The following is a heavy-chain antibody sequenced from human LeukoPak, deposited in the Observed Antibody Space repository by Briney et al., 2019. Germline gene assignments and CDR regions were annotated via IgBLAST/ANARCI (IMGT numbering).Heavy chain of an antibody. J-gene: IGHJ4*02. CDR2: IDSDGRSA. V-gene: IGHV3-74*01. CDR1: GFTFSSYW. Sequence: PGGSLRLSCAASGFTFSSYWMHWVRQAPGKGLVWVARIDSDGRSASYADSAKGRFTISRDNAKKTLYLQMNSLSAEDTAVYYCVRDVWGDRDGFFDYWGQGTLVTVSS. CDR3: VRDVWGDRDGFFDY. D-gene: IGHD3-16*01.